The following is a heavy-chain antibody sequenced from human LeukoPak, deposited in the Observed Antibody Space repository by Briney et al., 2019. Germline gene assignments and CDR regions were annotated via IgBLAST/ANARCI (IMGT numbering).Heavy chain of an antibody. D-gene: IGHD3-9*01. CDR2: ISGSGGST. Sequence: GGSLRLSCAASGLTFSSYAMSWVRQAPGKGLEWVSAISGSGGSTYYADSVKGRFTISRDNSKNTLYLQMNSLRAEDTAVYYCAKGGSFYDILTGYLRPYYFDYWGQGTLVTVSS. J-gene: IGHJ4*02. V-gene: IGHV3-23*01. CDR1: GLTFSSYA. CDR3: AKGGSFYDILTGYLRPYYFDY.